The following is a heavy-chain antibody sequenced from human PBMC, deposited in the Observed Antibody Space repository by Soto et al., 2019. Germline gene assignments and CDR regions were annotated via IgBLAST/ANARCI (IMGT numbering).Heavy chain of an antibody. D-gene: IGHD3-22*01. Sequence: SVEVSCKDSGGTISSYAMRWVRQATKQGLEWMGGIIPIFGTANYAQKFQGRVTITADKSTSTAYMELSSLRSEDTAVYYCARVGYYDSSGYGAFDIWGQGTMVTVSS. CDR1: GGTISSYA. V-gene: IGHV1-69*06. J-gene: IGHJ3*02. CDR2: IIPIFGTA. CDR3: ARVGYYDSSGYGAFDI.